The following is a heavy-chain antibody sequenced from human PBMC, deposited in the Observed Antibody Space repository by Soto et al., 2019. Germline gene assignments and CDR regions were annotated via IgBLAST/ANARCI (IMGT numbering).Heavy chain of an antibody. V-gene: IGHV3-23*01. J-gene: IGHJ4*02. Sequence: AGGSLRLSCAASGFTFSSYAMSWVRQAPGKGLEWVSAISGSGGSTYYADSVKGRFTISRDNSKNTLYLQMNSLRAEDTAVYYCAKHIVGATYFDYWGQGTLVTVSS. CDR1: GFTFSSYA. CDR2: ISGSGGST. CDR3: AKHIVGATYFDY. D-gene: IGHD1-26*01.